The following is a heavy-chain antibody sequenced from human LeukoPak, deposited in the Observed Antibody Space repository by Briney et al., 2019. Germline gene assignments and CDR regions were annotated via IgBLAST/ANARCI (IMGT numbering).Heavy chain of an antibody. CDR2: VLYSGST. D-gene: IGHD3-16*01. V-gene: IGHV4-39*07. CDR1: GVSISSGHYY. J-gene: IGHJ5*02. CDR3: ARHTIDTTLGGVPDYFDA. Sequence: PSETLSLTCTVSGVSISSGHYYWAWFRQPPGRGLECIASVLYSGSTYYDPSFNGRVTLSVDTSKNQFSLRLSSVTAADTAIYYCARHTIDTTLGGVPDYFDAWGQGTPVTVSS.